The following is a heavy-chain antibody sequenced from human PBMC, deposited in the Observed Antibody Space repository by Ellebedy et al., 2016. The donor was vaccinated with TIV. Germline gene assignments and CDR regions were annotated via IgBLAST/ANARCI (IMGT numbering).Heavy chain of an antibody. CDR1: GGSFSGHY. CDR2: VNHSGST. J-gene: IGHJ4*02. CDR3: ARGARTYDSSAPFDS. Sequence: SETLSLXCAVYGGSFSGHYWSWIRQPPGKGLEWIGEVNHSGSTNCNPSLMSRVTISVDTSKNQFSLKMTSVTAADTALYYFARGARTYDSSAPFDSWGQGTLVTVSS. V-gene: IGHV4-34*01. D-gene: IGHD3-22*01.